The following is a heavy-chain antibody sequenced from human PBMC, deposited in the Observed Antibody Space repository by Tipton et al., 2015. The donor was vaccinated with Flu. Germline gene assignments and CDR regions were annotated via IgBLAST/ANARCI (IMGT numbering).Heavy chain of an antibody. CDR3: ARQYGVYSSGWNWYFDL. CDR1: GGSISSSSYY. V-gene: IGHV4-39*01. J-gene: IGHJ2*01. D-gene: IGHD6-19*01. Sequence: LRLSCTVSGGSISSSSYYWGWIRQPPGKGLEWIGEINHSGSTNYNPSLKSRVTISVDTSKNQFSLKLSSVTAADTAVYYCARQYGVYSSGWNWYFDLWGRGTLVTVSS. CDR2: INHSGST.